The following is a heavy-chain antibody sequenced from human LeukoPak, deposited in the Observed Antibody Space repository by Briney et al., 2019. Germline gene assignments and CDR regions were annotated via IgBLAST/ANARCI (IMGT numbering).Heavy chain of an antibody. CDR1: GFTFSSYW. J-gene: IGHJ6*02. V-gene: IGHV3-74*01. Sequence: GASLRLSCAASGFTFSSYWMHWVRQAPGKGLVWVSRINSDGTSTSHADSVKGRFTISRDNAKNTLYLQMNSLRAEDTAVYYCARAGTKYGDYPLYYYGMDVWGQGTTVTVSS. D-gene: IGHD4-17*01. CDR2: INSDGTST. CDR3: ARAGTKYGDYPLYYYGMDV.